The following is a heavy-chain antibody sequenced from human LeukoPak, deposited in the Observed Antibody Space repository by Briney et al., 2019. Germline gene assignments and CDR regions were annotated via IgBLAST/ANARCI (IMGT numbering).Heavy chain of an antibody. Sequence: SETLSLTCTVSGGSISSYYWSWIRQPAGKGLEWIGRIYTSGSTNYNPSLKSRVTMSVDTSKNQFSLKLSSVTAADTAVYYCARRPPSRYRNIRYFDYWGQGTLVTVSS. CDR1: GGSISSYY. J-gene: IGHJ4*02. D-gene: IGHD2-2*01. CDR3: ARRPPSRYRNIRYFDY. CDR2: IYTSGST. V-gene: IGHV4-4*07.